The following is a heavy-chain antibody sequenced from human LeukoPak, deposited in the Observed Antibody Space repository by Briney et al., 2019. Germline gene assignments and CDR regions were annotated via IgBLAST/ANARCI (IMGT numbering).Heavy chain of an antibody. CDR1: GGSISGGGSR. J-gene: IGHJ4*02. CDR3: ARDWGTYFDY. V-gene: IGHV4-31*03. D-gene: IGHD7-27*01. Sequence: SETLSLTCNVSGGSISGGGSRWSWIRQHPGKGLEWIGYIYYSGSTYYNPSLESRLTMSVDTSKNQFSLHLTSVTAADTAVYYCARDWGTYFDYWGREPWSPSPQ. CDR2: IYYSGST.